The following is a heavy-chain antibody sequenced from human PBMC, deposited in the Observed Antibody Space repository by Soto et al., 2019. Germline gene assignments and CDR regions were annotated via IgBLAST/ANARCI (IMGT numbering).Heavy chain of an antibody. CDR1: GFTFSDYY. D-gene: IGHD3-16*01. CDR2: ISSGGKTI. V-gene: IGHV3-11*01. CDR3: ARALRAHYYAATTFRWFDP. J-gene: IGHJ5*02. Sequence: QEQLVESGGDLVKPGGSLRLSCAASGFTFSDYYMSWLRQAPGKGLEWVSYISSGGKTIYYADSVKGRFTVSRDNAKNSLYLQMQSLTVEDTAFYCCARALRAHYYAATTFRWFDPWGQGTQVTLSS.